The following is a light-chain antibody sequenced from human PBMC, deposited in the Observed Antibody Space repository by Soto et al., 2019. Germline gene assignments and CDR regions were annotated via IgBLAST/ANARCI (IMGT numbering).Light chain of an antibody. CDR2: EVS. CDR1: SSDVGGYNY. Sequence: QSALTQPPSASGSPGQSVTISCTGTSSDVGGYNYVSWYQQHPGKAPKLIIYEVSKRPSGVPDRFSGSKSGNTASLTVSGLQAEDEADYYCSSYAGRNNLVFGGGTKVTVL. V-gene: IGLV2-8*01. CDR3: SSYAGRNNLV. J-gene: IGLJ2*01.